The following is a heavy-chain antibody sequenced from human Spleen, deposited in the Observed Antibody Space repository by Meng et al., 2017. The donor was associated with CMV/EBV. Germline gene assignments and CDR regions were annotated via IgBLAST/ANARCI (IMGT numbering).Heavy chain of an antibody. CDR3: AIGDYGPLDY. CDR1: GYTFTGCY. Sequence: QVQLVQSGPEVKKPGASVKVSCKASGYTFTGCYMQWVRQAPGQGLELMGWIDPDTGGTSHEQKFQGRVNMNSDPSIKTGYMELSRLTSDDTAVYYCAIGDYGPLDYWGQGTLVTVSS. V-gene: IGHV1-2*02. J-gene: IGHJ4*02. D-gene: IGHD4-17*01. CDR2: IDPDTGGT.